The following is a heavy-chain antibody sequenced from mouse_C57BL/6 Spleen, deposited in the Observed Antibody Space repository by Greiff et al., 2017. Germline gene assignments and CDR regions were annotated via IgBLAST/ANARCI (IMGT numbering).Heavy chain of an antibody. J-gene: IGHJ2*01. V-gene: IGHV14-4*01. CDR2: IDPENGDT. CDR3: TLLYDGYYPSYFDY. D-gene: IGHD2-3*01. CDR1: GFNIKDDY. Sequence: VHVKQSGAELVRPGASVKLSCTASGFNIKDDYMHWVKRRPEQGLEWIGWIDPENGDTEYASKFQGKATITADTSSNTAYLQLSSLTSDDTAVYYCTLLYDGYYPSYFDYWGQGTTLTVAS.